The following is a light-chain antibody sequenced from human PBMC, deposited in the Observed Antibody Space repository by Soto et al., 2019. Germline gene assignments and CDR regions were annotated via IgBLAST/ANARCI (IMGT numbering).Light chain of an antibody. CDR2: GAT. Sequence: EIVLTQSPGTLSLSPGERATLSCRASQSVSSIYLGWYQKKPGQAPRLLIHGATTRATGIPARFSGSGSGTEFTLTISSLQSEDFAVYYCQQYNNWPRTFGQGTKVDI. CDR3: QQYNNWPRT. J-gene: IGKJ1*01. V-gene: IGKV3-15*01. CDR1: QSVSSIY.